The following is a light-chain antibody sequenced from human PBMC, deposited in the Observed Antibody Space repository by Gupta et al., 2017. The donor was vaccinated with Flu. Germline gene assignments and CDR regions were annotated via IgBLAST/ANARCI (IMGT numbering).Light chain of an antibody. V-gene: IGLV3-25*03. J-gene: IGLJ3*02. CDR2: KDT. CDR1: TFPRQY. Sequence: SAEPSQHPSVLVSPGQTARITCSGDTFPRQYASWYQQRPGLAPVLLIYKDTERPSGIPKRFSGSSSGTTVTLTISGAQAEDEADYYCQSTVNDDTWVFGGGTKRTVL. CDR3: QSTVNDDTWV.